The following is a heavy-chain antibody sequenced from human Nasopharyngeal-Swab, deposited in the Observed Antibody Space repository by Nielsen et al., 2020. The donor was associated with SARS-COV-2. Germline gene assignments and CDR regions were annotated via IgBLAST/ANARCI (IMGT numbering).Heavy chain of an antibody. D-gene: IGHD3-10*01. CDR3: AGAYGSGSYFAFDL. Sequence: GGSLRLSCAASGFTFGTYSMNWARQAPGKGLEWVSSISSSSTYIYYADSVKGRFTISRDNAKNSLYLQMNSLRAEDTAVYYCAGAYGSGSYFAFDLWGQGTMVTVSS. CDR1: GFTFGTYS. J-gene: IGHJ3*01. V-gene: IGHV3-21*01. CDR2: ISSSSTYI.